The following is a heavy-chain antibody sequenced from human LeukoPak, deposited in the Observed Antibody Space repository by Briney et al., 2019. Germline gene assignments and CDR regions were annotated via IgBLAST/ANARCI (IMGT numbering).Heavy chain of an antibody. CDR1: GFTFSSYS. Sequence: GGSLRLSCAASGFTFSSYSMNWVRQAQGKGLEWVSSMSSSSSYIYYADSVKGRFTSSRDNAKNSLYLQMNSLRAEDTAVYYCARDEGGSGWYRSYWYFDLWGRGTLVTVSS. V-gene: IGHV3-21*01. CDR3: ARDEGGSGWYRSYWYFDL. J-gene: IGHJ2*01. D-gene: IGHD6-19*01. CDR2: MSSSSSYI.